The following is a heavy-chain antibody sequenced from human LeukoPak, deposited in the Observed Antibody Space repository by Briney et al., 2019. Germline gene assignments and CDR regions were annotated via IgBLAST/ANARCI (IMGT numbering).Heavy chain of an antibody. V-gene: IGHV1-46*01. CDR2: MNPSGDSR. Sequence: ASVKVSCKASGYTFTSHYLHWVRQAPGQGLEWMGIMNPSGDSRTYAQKFQGRVTITADKSTSTAYMELSSLRSEDTAVYYCARSVRGYSYGYFDYWGQGTLVTVSS. CDR1: GYTFTSHY. CDR3: ARSVRGYSYGYFDY. J-gene: IGHJ4*02. D-gene: IGHD5-18*01.